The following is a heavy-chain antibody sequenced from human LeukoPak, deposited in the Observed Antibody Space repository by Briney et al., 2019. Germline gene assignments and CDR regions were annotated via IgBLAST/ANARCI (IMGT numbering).Heavy chain of an antibody. J-gene: IGHJ4*02. CDR1: GFTFSSYA. D-gene: IGHD3-22*01. V-gene: IGHV3-30-3*01. CDR2: ISYDGSNK. CDR3: ARNLYYYDSSGYYYY. Sequence: GRSLRLSCAASGFTFSSYAMHWVRQAPGKGLEWVAVISYDGSNKYYADSVKGRFTISRDNPKNTLYLQMNSLRAEDTAVYYCARNLYYYDSSGYYYYWGQGTLVTVSS.